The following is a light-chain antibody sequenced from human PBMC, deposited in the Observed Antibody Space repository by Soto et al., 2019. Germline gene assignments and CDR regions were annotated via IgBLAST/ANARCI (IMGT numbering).Light chain of an antibody. CDR3: QHTYNTPYN. Sequence: IHMTQSPSSLSASVGDRVTITCRARQRITTYLNWYQQKPGEAPKLLISTSGTLQRGVTSRFTGSGSGTDFTLTITGLQRADFATYFCQHTYNTPYNFGQGTKLEIK. V-gene: IGKV1-39*01. CDR1: QRITTY. J-gene: IGKJ2*01. CDR2: TSG.